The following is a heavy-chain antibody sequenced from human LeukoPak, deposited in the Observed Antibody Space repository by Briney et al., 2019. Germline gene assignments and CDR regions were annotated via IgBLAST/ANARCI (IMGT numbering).Heavy chain of an antibody. V-gene: IGHV4-61*02. D-gene: IGHD3-10*01. CDR2: IYTSGGT. CDR3: ARGRVLLWFGELSDEGYDAFDI. J-gene: IGHJ3*02. CDR1: GGSISSSSYY. Sequence: SETLSLTCTVSGGSISSSSYYWSWIRQPAGRALEWIGRIYTSGGTNYNPSLKSRVTISVDTSKNQFSLKLSSVTAADTAVYYCARGRVLLWFGELSDEGYDAFDIWGQGTMVTVSS.